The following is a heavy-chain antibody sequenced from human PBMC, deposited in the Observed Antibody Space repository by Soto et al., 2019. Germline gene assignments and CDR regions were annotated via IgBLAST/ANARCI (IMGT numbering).Heavy chain of an antibody. D-gene: IGHD3-10*01. V-gene: IGHV3-23*01. CDR2: ISGSGGST. CDR1: GFTFSSYA. CDR3: AKDLADYYGWGSHGSVDY. Sequence: PGGSLRLSCAASGFTFSSYAMSWVRQAPGKGLEWVSAISGSGGSTYYADSVKGRFTISRDNSKNTLYLQMNSLRAEDTAVYYCAKDLADYYGWGSHGSVDYWGQGTLVTVSS. J-gene: IGHJ4*02.